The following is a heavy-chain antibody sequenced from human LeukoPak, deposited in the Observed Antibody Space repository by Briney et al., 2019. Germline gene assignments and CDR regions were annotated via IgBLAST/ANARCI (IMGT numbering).Heavy chain of an antibody. CDR1: GGSISSYY. CDR3: ARFYCSGGSCYRNWFDP. V-gene: IGHV4-59*01. J-gene: IGHJ5*02. Sequence: TSETLSLTCTVSGGSISSYYWSWIRQPPGKGLEWIGYIYYSGNTNYNPSLKSRVTISVDTSRTQFSLKLTSVTAADTAVYYCARFYCSGGSCYRNWFDPWGQGTLVTVSS. D-gene: IGHD2-15*01. CDR2: IYYSGNT.